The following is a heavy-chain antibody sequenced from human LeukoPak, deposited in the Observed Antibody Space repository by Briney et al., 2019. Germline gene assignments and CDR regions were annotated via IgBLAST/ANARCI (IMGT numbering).Heavy chain of an antibody. CDR3: ARADDSSGYYSAWFDP. V-gene: IGHV4-61*08. J-gene: IGHJ5*02. CDR1: GGSISSGDYY. Sequence: SETLSLTCTVSGGSISSGDYYWSWIRQPPGKGLEWIGYIYYSGSTNYNPSLKSRVTISVDTSKNQFSLKLSSVTAADTAVYYCARADDSSGYYSAWFDPWGQGTLVTVSS. CDR2: IYYSGST. D-gene: IGHD3-22*01.